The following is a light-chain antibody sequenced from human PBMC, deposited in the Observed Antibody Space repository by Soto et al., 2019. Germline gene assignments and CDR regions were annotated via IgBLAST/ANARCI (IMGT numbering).Light chain of an antibody. CDR1: SSDVGGYNY. V-gene: IGLV2-14*01. CDR2: DVS. CDR3: SSYTSSSTVV. Sequence: QPVLTQPASVSGSPGQSITISCTGTSSDVGGYNYVSWYQQHPGKAPKLMIYDVSNRPSGVSNRLSGSKSGNTASLTISGLQAEDEADYYCSSYTSSSTVVFGGGTKLTVL. J-gene: IGLJ2*01.